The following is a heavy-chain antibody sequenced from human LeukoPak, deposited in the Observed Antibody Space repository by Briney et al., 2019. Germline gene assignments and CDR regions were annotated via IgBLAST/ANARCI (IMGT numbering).Heavy chain of an antibody. J-gene: IGHJ4*02. CDR1: GFTFDDYA. CDR2: ISWNSGSI. V-gene: IGHV3-9*01. D-gene: IGHD2-21*01. Sequence: PGGSLRLSCAASGFTFDDYAMHWVRQAPGKGLEWVSGISWNSGSIGYADSVKGRFTISRDNAKNSLYLQMNSLRAEDTALYYCAKDALDSRLYYFDYWGQGTLVTVSS. CDR3: AKDALDSRLYYFDY.